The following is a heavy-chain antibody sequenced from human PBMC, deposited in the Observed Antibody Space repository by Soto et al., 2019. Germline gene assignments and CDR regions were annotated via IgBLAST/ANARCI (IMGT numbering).Heavy chain of an antibody. Sequence: EVQLVESGGGLVKPGGSLRLSCAASGFTFSNYYMNWVRQAPGKGLEWVSSISSSGDYIYYADSVKGRFTISRDNAKNSLYRRMNSLRAEDTAVYYCASPPPAAISPYWYLDLWGRGTLVTVSS. V-gene: IGHV3-21*01. CDR3: ASPPPAAISPYWYLDL. CDR1: GFTFSNYY. D-gene: IGHD2-2*02. CDR2: ISSSGDYI. J-gene: IGHJ2*01.